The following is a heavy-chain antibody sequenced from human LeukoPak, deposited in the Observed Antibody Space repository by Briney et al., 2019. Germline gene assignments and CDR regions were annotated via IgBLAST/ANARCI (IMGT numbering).Heavy chain of an antibody. CDR1: GYTFTGYY. CDR3: ARGPSITMVQGGQWYYYMDV. CDR2: INPNSGGT. J-gene: IGHJ6*03. D-gene: IGHD3-10*01. V-gene: IGHV1-2*02. Sequence: ASVKVSCKASGYTFTGYYMHWVRQAPGQGLEWMGWINPNSGGTNYAQKFQGRVTMTRDTSTNTVYMELSSLRSEDTAVYYCARGPSITMVQGGQWYYYMDVWGKGTTVTISS.